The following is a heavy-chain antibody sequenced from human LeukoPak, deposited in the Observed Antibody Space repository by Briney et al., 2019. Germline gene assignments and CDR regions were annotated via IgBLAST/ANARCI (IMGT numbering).Heavy chain of an antibody. CDR3: ARKTYSSGWRVQIDS. J-gene: IGHJ4*02. V-gene: IGHV4-39*01. D-gene: IGHD6-19*01. CDR1: GGSVSSHTYY. CDR2: MHDIGIS. Sequence: PSETLCLTCTVSGGSVSSHTYYWGWVRQPPGKGREWIGSMHDIGISYYNPSVKSRVTISIDTSKNQLSLNLSSVTAADTDVYYCARKTYSSGWRVQIDSWGRGTLVTVSS.